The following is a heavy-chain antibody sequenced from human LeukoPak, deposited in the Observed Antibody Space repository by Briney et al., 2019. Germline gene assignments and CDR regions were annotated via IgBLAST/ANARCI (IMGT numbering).Heavy chain of an antibody. V-gene: IGHV1-18*04. Sequence: ASVKVSCKASGYTFTSYGISWVRQAPGQGLEWMGWFSAYNGNTNYAQKLQGRVTMTTDTSTSTAYMELRSLRSDDTAVYYCARAIYYGSGSYYRPDWFDPWGQGTLVTVSS. CDR2: FSAYNGNT. CDR3: ARAIYYGSGSYYRPDWFDP. CDR1: GYTFTSYG. D-gene: IGHD3-10*01. J-gene: IGHJ5*02.